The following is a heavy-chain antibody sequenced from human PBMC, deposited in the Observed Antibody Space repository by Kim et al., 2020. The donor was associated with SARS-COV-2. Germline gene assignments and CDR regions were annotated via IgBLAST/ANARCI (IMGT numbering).Heavy chain of an antibody. D-gene: IGHD6-13*01. CDR1: GGSFSGYY. CDR2: INHSGST. Sequence: SETLSLTCAVYGGSFSGYYWSWIRQPPGKGLEWIGEINHSGSTNYNPSLKSRVTISVDTSKNQFSLKLSSVTAADTAVYYCARSSRSSSWYTGGWFDPWGKGTLVTVSS. V-gene: IGHV4-34*01. CDR3: ARSSRSSSWYTGGWFDP. J-gene: IGHJ5*02.